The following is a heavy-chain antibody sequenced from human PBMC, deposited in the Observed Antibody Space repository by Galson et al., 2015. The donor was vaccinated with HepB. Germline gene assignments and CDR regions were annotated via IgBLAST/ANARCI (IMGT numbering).Heavy chain of an antibody. J-gene: IGHJ4*02. V-gene: IGHV3-53*01. CDR3: AQLGTGY. CDR1: GFSTRSHY. Sequence: SLRLSCAASGFSTRSHYMNWVRQAPGKGLEWVSLIHGGNNRNYPEAAQGRFAISRSDSMNTLYLEMNSLRAEDTAVYYCAQLGTGYWGQGILVTVSS. CDR2: IHGGNNR. D-gene: IGHD3-16*01.